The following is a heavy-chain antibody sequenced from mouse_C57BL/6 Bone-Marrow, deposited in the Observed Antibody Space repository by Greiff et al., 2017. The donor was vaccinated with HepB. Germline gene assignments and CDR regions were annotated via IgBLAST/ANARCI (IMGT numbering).Heavy chain of an antibody. CDR1: GFTFSDAW. V-gene: IGHV6-6*01. J-gene: IGHJ3*01. CDR3: TRPPGEQGKAY. Sequence: EVNVVESGGGLVQPGGSMKLSCAASGFTFSDAWMDWVRQSPEKGLEWVAEIRNKANNHATYYAESVKGRFTISRDDSKSRVYLQMNSLRAEDTGIYYCTRPPGEQGKAYWGQGTLVTVSA. CDR2: IRNKANNHAT.